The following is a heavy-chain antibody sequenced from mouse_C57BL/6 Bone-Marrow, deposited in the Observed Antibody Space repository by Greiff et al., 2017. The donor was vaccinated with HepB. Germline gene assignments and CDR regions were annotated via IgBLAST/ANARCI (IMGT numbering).Heavy chain of an antibody. J-gene: IGHJ3*01. CDR2: ISSGGSYT. CDR1: GFTFSSYG. CDR3: ARRGFAY. V-gene: IGHV5-6*02. Sequence: EVKLVESGGDLVKPGGSLKLSCAASGFTFSSYGMSWVRQTPDKRLEWVATISSGGSYTYYPDSVKGRFTISRDNAKNTLYLQMSRLKSEDTAMYYSARRGFAYWGQGTLVTVSA.